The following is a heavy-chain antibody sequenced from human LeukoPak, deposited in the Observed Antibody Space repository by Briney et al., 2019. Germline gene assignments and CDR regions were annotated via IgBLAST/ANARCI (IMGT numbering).Heavy chain of an antibody. CDR3: ARGYCSSTSCFLDY. CDR2: IIPIFGSP. V-gene: IGHV1-69*13. J-gene: IGHJ4*02. CDR1: GGTFRTYG. Sequence: SVKVSCKASGGTFRTYGISWLRQAPGQGLEWMGGIIPIFGSPNHAQKFQGRVTITADESTSTAYMELSSLRSEDTAVYYCARGYCSSTSCFLDYWGQGTLVTVSS. D-gene: IGHD2-2*01.